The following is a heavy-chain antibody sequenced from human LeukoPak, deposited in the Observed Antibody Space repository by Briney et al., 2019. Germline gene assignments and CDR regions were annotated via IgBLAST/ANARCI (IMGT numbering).Heavy chain of an antibody. D-gene: IGHD6-19*01. J-gene: IGHJ4*02. V-gene: IGHV3-21*01. Sequence: GGFLRLSCAASGFTFSSYSMNWVRQAPGKGLEWVSSISSSSSYIYYADSVKGRFTISRDNAKNSLYLQMNSLRAEDTAVYYCARDRYSSGPPDYWGQGTLVTVSS. CDR1: GFTFSSYS. CDR2: ISSSSSYI. CDR3: ARDRYSSGPPDY.